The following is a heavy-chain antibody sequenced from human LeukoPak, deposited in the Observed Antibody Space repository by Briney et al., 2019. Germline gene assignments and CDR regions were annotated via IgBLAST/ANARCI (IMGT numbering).Heavy chain of an antibody. CDR2: ISNNGGYT. CDR3: AKDFWAGGYIGFVDY. CDR1: GFTFSSSA. V-gene: IGHV3-23*01. Sequence: QSGGSLRLSCAASGFTFSSSAMSWVRQAPGKGLEWVSAISNNGGYTYYADSVQGRFTISRDNSKNTLYLQMNSLRAEDTAVYYCAKDFWAGGYIGFVDYWGQGTLVTVSS. J-gene: IGHJ4*02. D-gene: IGHD3-3*01.